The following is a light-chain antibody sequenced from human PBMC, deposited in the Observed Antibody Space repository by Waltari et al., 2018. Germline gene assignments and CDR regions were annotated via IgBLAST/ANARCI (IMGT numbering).Light chain of an antibody. V-gene: IGLV4-60*03. CDR3: ETWHSNTQV. CDR1: SGHSSYI. CDR2: LEGSGSY. Sequence: QPVLTQSSSASASLGSSVKLTCTLSSGHSSYIIEWHQQQPGQAPRYLMKLEGSGSYSKGSGVPDRFSGSSSVADRYLIISNIQSEDEADYYCETWHSNTQVFGGGTKLTVL. J-gene: IGLJ2*01.